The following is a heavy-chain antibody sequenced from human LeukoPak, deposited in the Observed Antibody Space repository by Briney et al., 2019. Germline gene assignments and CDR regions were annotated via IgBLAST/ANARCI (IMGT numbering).Heavy chain of an antibody. CDR3: ASRATVVTRQYYYYYMDV. V-gene: IGHV1-69*13. J-gene: IGHJ6*03. Sequence: ASVKVSSKASGGTFSSYAISWVRQAPGQGLEWMGGIIPIFGTANYAQKFQGRVTITADESTSTAYMELSSLRSEDTAVYYCASRATVVTRQYYYYYMDVWGKGTTVTVSS. CDR2: IIPIFGTA. D-gene: IGHD4-23*01. CDR1: GGTFSSYA.